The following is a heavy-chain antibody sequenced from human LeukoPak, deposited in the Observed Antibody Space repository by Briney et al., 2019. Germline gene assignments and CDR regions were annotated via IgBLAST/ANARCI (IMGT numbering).Heavy chain of an antibody. Sequence: KASETLSLTCTVSGGSISSYYWNWIRQPPGKGLDWIGYIFYSGSTNYNPSLKSRVTISVDTSKNQFSLKLSSVTAADTAVYYCARAGQRGSSSCLDYWGQGTLVTVSS. CDR2: IFYSGST. V-gene: IGHV4-59*08. CDR1: GGSISSYY. D-gene: IGHD6-6*01. J-gene: IGHJ4*02. CDR3: ARAGQRGSSSCLDY.